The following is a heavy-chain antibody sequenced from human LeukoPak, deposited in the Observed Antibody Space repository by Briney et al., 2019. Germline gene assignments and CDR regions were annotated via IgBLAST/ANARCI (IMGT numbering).Heavy chain of an antibody. D-gene: IGHD7-27*01. CDR3: GTGDPRFDF. V-gene: IGHV3-48*01. J-gene: IGHJ4*02. CDR2: ISGGTGVI. Sequence: QPGGSLRLSCAASGFSFRTYSMNWVRQAPGKGLEWVSYISGGTGVIYYTDSVKGRFTISRDDAKSSVYLQMNSLRAEDTAVYYWGTGDPRFDFWGQGILVTVSS. CDR1: GFSFRTYS.